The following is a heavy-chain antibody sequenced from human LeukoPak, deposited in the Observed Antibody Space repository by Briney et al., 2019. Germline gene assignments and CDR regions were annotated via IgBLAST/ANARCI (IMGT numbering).Heavy chain of an antibody. D-gene: IGHD3-10*01. CDR3: ATTNVLLWFGELSKTAYFDY. CDR1: GGSFSGYY. J-gene: IGHJ4*02. CDR2: INHSGST. Sequence: SETLSLTCAVYGGSFSGYYWSWIRQPPGKGLEWIGEINHSGSTNYNPSLKSRVTISVDTSKNQSSLKLSSVTAADTAVYYCATTNVLLWFGELSKTAYFDYWGQGTLVTVSS. V-gene: IGHV4-34*01.